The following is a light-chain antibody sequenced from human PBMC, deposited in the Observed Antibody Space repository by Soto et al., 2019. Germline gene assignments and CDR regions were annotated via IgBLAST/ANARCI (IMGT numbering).Light chain of an antibody. Sequence: QSVLTQPPSVSGTPGQRVTISCSGSSSNVGSNYVYWYQQVPGTAPILLMHWDGQRPSGVPDRFSGSKSGTSASLAISGLRSEDEADYYCAALDDSLSGVVFGGGTKVTVL. CDR3: AALDDSLSGVV. CDR2: WDG. J-gene: IGLJ3*02. V-gene: IGLV1-47*01. CDR1: SSNVGSNY.